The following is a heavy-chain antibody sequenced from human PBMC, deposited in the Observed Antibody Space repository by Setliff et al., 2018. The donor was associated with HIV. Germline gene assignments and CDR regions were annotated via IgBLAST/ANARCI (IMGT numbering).Heavy chain of an antibody. D-gene: IGHD3-22*01. CDR3: ARGATYYYDSSGYYSLLADAFDT. Sequence: ASVKVSCKASGGTFSSYAISWVRQAPGQGLEWMGGIIPILGIKKYAQKFQGRVTITADRSTSTAYMELSSLRSEDTAVYYCARGATYYYDSSGYYSLLADAFDTWGQGTMVTVSS. V-gene: IGHV1-69*10. CDR2: IIPILGIK. CDR1: GGTFSSYA. J-gene: IGHJ3*02.